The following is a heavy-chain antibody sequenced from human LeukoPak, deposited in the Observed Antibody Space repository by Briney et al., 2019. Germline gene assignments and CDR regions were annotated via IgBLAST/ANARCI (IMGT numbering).Heavy chain of an antibody. CDR3: AREGYSSSWHRPDWFDP. J-gene: IGHJ5*02. CDR2: IYHSGST. Sequence: SETLSLTCTVSGYSISSGYYWGWIRQPPGKGLEWIGSIYHSGSTYYNPSLKSRVTISVDTSKNQFSLKLSSVTAADTAVYYCAREGYSSSWHRPDWFDPWGQGTLVTVSS. CDR1: GYSISSGYY. V-gene: IGHV4-38-2*02. D-gene: IGHD6-13*01.